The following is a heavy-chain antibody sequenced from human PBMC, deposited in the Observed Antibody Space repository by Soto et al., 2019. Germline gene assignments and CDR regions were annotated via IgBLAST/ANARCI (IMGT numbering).Heavy chain of an antibody. Sequence: GCLRRAGSAPGRTVSSNYMSWVRQAPGKGLEWVSVIYSGGSTYYADSVKGRFTISRDNSKNTLYLQMNSLRAEDTAVYYCARDRPVAGWFDPWGQGTLVTVYS. D-gene: IGHD6-19*01. CDR1: GRTVSSNY. V-gene: IGHV3-53*01. CDR3: ARDRPVAGWFDP. J-gene: IGHJ5*02. CDR2: IYSGGST.